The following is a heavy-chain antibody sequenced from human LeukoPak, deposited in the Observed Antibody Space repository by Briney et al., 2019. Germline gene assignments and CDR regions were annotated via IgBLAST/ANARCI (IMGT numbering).Heavy chain of an antibody. J-gene: IGHJ4*02. V-gene: IGHV4-59*01. CDR3: AKDRGYYDSSGFDY. Sequence: SETLSLTCTVSGGSISSYYWSWIRQPPGKGLEWLGYIYYSGGTMYNPSLNSRGTISVDMSKNQFSLKLSSVTPADTAVYYCAKDRGYYDSSGFDYWGQGTLVTVSS. D-gene: IGHD3-22*01. CDR2: IYYSGGT. CDR1: GGSISSYY.